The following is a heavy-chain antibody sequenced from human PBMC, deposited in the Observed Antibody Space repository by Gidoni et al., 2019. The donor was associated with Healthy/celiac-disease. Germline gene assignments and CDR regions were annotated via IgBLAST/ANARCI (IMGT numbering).Heavy chain of an antibody. CDR3: ARDGGGGVVLDY. D-gene: IGHD2-21*01. Sequence: QVQLVESGGGVVQPGRSLRLSCAASGFTFTSYAMHWVRQAPGKGLEWVAVISYDGSNKYYADSVKGRFTISRDNSKNTLYLQMNSLRAEDTAVYYCARDGGGGVVLDYWGQGTLVTVSS. J-gene: IGHJ4*02. V-gene: IGHV3-30-3*01. CDR2: ISYDGSNK. CDR1: GFTFTSYA.